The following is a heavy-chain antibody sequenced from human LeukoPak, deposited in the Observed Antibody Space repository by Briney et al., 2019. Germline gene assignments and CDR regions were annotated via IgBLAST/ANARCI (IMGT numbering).Heavy chain of an antibody. J-gene: IGHJ4*02. CDR1: GFTFGNYA. Sequence: GGSLRLSCAASGFTFGNYAMSWVRQAPGKGLEWVSSISGSGDSTFYADSVKGRFTLSRDNSKGTLYLRLNNLRAEDTAVYFCAKSRSGSANWALQIFDNWGQGTLVTVSS. V-gene: IGHV3-23*01. CDR3: AKSRSGSANWALQIFDN. D-gene: IGHD1-1*01. CDR2: ISGSGDST.